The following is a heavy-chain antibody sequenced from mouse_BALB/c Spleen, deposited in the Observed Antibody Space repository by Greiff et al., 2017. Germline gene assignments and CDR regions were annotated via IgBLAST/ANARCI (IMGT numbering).Heavy chain of an antibody. D-gene: IGHD2-2*01. CDR2: IWSGGST. CDR3: AREYGYDAWFAY. V-gene: IGHV2-2*02. CDR1: GFSLTSYG. Sequence: VQLQESGPGLVQPSQSLSITCTVSGFSLTSYGVHWVRQSPGQGLEWLGVIWSGGSTDYNAAFISRLSISKDNSKSQVFFKMNSLQANDTAIYYCAREYGYDAWFAYWGQGTLVTVSA. J-gene: IGHJ3*01.